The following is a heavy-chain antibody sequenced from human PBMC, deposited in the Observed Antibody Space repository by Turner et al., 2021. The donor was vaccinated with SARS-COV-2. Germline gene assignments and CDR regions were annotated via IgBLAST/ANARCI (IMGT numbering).Heavy chain of an antibody. D-gene: IGHD2-2*01. J-gene: IGHJ2*01. Sequence: QVQLVQSGAEVKKPGASVKVSCKASGYTFTSYDINWVRQATGQGLEWMGWMNPDSGNTDYAQKFQGRVTITRNTSRSTAYMELSSLRSEDTAVYYCARGGYCSSTSCSPYWYFDLWGRGTLVTVSS. V-gene: IGHV1-8*03. CDR1: GYTFTSYD. CDR2: MNPDSGNT. CDR3: ARGGYCSSTSCSPYWYFDL.